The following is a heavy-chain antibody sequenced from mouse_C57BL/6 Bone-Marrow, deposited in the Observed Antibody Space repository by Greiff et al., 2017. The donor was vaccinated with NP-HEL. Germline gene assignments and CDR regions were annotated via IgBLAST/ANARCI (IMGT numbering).Heavy chain of an antibody. J-gene: IGHJ2*01. CDR3: ARSGTVVAPYYFDY. CDR2: IDPSDSET. D-gene: IGHD1-1*01. CDR1: GYTFTSYW. Sequence: VQLQQPGAELVRPGSSVKLSCKASGYTFTSYWMHWVKQRPIQGLEWIGNIDPSDSETHYNQKFKDKATLTVDKSSSTAYMQLSSLTSEDSAVYFCARSGTVVAPYYFDYWGQGTTLTVSS. V-gene: IGHV1-52*01.